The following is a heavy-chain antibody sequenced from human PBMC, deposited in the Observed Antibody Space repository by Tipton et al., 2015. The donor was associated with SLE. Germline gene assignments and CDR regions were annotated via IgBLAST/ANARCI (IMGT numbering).Heavy chain of an antibody. CDR1: GGSFSGYY. CDR2: INHSGST. CDR3: ARGHGRVDY. Sequence: TLSLTCAVYGGSFSGYYWSWIRQPPGKGLEWIGEINHSGSTNYNPSLKSRVTISVDTSKNQFSLKLSSVTAADTAVYYCARGHGRVDYWGQGTLVTVSS. V-gene: IGHV4-34*01. J-gene: IGHJ4*02.